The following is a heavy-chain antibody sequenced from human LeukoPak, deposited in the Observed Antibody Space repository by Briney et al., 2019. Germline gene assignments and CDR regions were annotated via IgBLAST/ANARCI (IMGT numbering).Heavy chain of an antibody. V-gene: IGHV3-30*02. Sequence: PGGSLRLSCVASGFTFSSYGMHWVRQAPGKGLEWVAFIRYDGSNKYYADSVKGRFTISRDNSKNTLYLQMNSLRAEDTAVYYCAKVNDILTDLDYWGQGTLVTVSS. CDR2: IRYDGSNK. D-gene: IGHD3-9*01. CDR1: GFTFSSYG. CDR3: AKVNDILTDLDY. J-gene: IGHJ4*02.